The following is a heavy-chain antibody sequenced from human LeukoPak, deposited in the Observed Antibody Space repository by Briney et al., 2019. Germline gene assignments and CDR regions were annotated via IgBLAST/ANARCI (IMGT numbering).Heavy chain of an antibody. CDR2: IYYSGST. V-gene: IGHV4-61*01. Sequence: SETLSLTCTVSGGSISSSNYYWSWIRQPPGKGLEWIGYIYYSGSTNYNPSLKSRVTISVDTSKNQFSLKLSSVTAADTAVYYCARVDILTGYHLDYWGQGTLVTVSS. CDR3: ARVDILTGYHLDY. D-gene: IGHD3-9*01. CDR1: GGSISSSNYY. J-gene: IGHJ4*02.